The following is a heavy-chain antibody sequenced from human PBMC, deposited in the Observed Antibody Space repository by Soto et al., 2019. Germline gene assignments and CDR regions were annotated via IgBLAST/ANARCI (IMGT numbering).Heavy chain of an antibody. D-gene: IGHD2-2*01. CDR3: ARLVVVSPVANV. Sequence: SETLSLTCTVSGGAINTNNYYWGWVRQAPGKGLEWIGSVFYDGTTYYSPSLKGRVTISLATSRTQFSLKLNSVTAADTAVYCCARLVVVSPVANVWGQGTLVTVS. J-gene: IGHJ4*02. V-gene: IGHV4-39*01. CDR1: GGAINTNNYY. CDR2: VFYDGTT.